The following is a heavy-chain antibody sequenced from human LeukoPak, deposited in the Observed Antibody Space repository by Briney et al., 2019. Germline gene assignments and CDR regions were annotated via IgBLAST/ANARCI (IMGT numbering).Heavy chain of an antibody. J-gene: IGHJ4*02. CDR3: ARDISAWYYFDY. CDR2: LYSGGST. Sequence: PGGSLRLSCAVSGFNFSDNYMSWVRQAPGKGLEWVSVLYSGGSTYYADSAKGRFTISRDNSENTLYLQMNSLRAEDTAVYYCARDISAWYYFDYWGQGTLVTVSS. V-gene: IGHV3-53*01. D-gene: IGHD6-19*01. CDR1: GFNFSDNY.